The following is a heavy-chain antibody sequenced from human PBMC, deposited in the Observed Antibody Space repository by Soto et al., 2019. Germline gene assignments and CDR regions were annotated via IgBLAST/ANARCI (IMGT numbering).Heavy chain of an antibody. J-gene: IGHJ5*02. D-gene: IGHD3-10*01. CDR3: LREMYPSSGHWFDP. Sequence: QVQLVESGGGVVQPGGSLRLSCAGAGFPFNRYSIHWVRQTPGQGLEWLAVISYDEVNKYYADSVKGRFFISRDNSKNTGFLQLNVLRVEDTAVYFCLREMYPSSGHWFDPWGKGTLVSVSS. V-gene: IGHV3-30*03. CDR1: GFPFNRYS. CDR2: ISYDEVNK.